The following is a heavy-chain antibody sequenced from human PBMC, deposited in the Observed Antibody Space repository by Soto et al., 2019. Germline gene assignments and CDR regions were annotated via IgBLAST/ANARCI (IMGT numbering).Heavy chain of an antibody. J-gene: IGHJ4*02. CDR3: ARGVTEGVDY. V-gene: IGHV1-8*01. CDR2: MQPSSGRT. Sequence: GASVKVSCKASGYSFTGLDINWVRQTTGQGLEWMGWMQPSSGRTGYAQKFQGRVTMTRDTSINTAYMELSSLTSDDTAFYYCARGVTEGVDYCGQGPLVTVYS. D-gene: IGHD1-26*01. CDR1: GYSFTGLD.